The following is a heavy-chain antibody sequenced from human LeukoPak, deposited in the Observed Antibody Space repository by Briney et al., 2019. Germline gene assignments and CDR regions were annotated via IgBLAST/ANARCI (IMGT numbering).Heavy chain of an antibody. D-gene: IGHD4-23*01. CDR2: IIPILGIA. J-gene: IGHJ4*02. CDR1: GGTFSSYA. Sequence: SVKVSCKASGGTFSSYAISWVRRAPGQGLEWMGRIIPILGIANYAQKFQGRVTITADKSTSTAYMELSSLRSEDTAVYHCARAVVTPTPFDYWGQGTLVTVSS. CDR3: ARAVVTPTPFDY. V-gene: IGHV1-69*04.